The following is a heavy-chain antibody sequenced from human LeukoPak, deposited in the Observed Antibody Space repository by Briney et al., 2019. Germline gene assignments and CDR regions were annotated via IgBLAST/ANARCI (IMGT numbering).Heavy chain of an antibody. J-gene: IGHJ4*02. Sequence: GGSLRLSCAASGFTFSSYSMNWVRQAPGKGLEWVSSISSSSSYIYYADSVKGRFTISRDNAKNSLYLQMNSLRAEDTAVYYCAKDHRYYDSSGYLADYWGQGTLVTVSS. CDR1: GFTFSSYS. CDR2: ISSSSSYI. CDR3: AKDHRYYDSSGYLADY. D-gene: IGHD3-22*01. V-gene: IGHV3-21*01.